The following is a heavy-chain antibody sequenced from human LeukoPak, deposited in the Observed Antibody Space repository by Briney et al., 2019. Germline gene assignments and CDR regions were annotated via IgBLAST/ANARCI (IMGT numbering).Heavy chain of an antibody. V-gene: IGHV1-69*06. Sequence: SVKVSCKASGGTFGSYAISWVRQAPGQGLERMGGIIPIFGTANYAQKFQGRVTITADKSTSTAYMELSSLRSEDTALYYCARVYYGSGSYYLAYWGQGTLVTVSS. CDR3: ARVYYGSGSYYLAY. CDR1: GGTFGSYA. J-gene: IGHJ4*02. D-gene: IGHD3-10*01. CDR2: IIPIFGTA.